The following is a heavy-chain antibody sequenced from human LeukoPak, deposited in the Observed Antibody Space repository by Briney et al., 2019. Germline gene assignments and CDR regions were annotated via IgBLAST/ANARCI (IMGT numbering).Heavy chain of an antibody. CDR3: ARGAVAGYDY. D-gene: IGHD6-19*01. CDR1: GGTFSSYA. CDR2: IIPIFGTA. V-gene: IGHV1-69*05. J-gene: IGHJ4*02. Sequence: SVKVSCKASGGTFSSYAISWVRQAPGQGLEWMGGIIPIFGTANYAQKFQGRVTMTRDTSTSTVYMELSSLRSEDTAVYYCARGAVAGYDYWGQGTLVTVSS.